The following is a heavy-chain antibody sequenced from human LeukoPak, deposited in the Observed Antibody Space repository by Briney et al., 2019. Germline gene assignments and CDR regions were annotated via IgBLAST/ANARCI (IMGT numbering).Heavy chain of an antibody. CDR2: IIPIFGTA. CDR3: ARGTERYSGYGRAFDI. J-gene: IGHJ3*02. D-gene: IGHD5-12*01. Sequence: ASVKVSCKASGGTFSSYAISWVRQAPGQGLEWMGGIIPIFGTANYAQKFQGRVTITADESTSTAYMELSSLRSEDTAVFYCARGTERYSGYGRAFDIWGQGTMVTVSS. CDR1: GGTFSSYA. V-gene: IGHV1-69*13.